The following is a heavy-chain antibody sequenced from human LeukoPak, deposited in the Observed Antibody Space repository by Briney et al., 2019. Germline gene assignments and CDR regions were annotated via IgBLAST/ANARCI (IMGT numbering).Heavy chain of an antibody. D-gene: IGHD2-21*02. J-gene: IGHJ6*03. V-gene: IGHV4-39*07. Sequence: PSETLSLTCTVSGGSISGYYWGWIRQPPGKGLEWIGSIYYSGSTYYNPSLKSRVTISVDTSKNQFSLKLSSVTAADTAVYHCARVAGGDFDYYMDVWGKGTTVTVSS. CDR2: IYYSGST. CDR3: ARVAGGDFDYYMDV. CDR1: GGSISGYY.